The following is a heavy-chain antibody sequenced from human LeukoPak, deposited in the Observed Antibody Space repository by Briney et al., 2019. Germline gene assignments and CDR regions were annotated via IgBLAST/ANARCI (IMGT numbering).Heavy chain of an antibody. Sequence: SETLSLTCTVSVGSISSYYWSWIRQPPGKGLEWIGYIYYSGSTNYNPSLKSRVTISVDTSKNQFSLKLSSVTAADTAVYYCARMCSSTSCYAPDAFDIWGQGTMVTVSS. CDR2: IYYSGST. CDR3: ARMCSSTSCYAPDAFDI. D-gene: IGHD2-2*01. V-gene: IGHV4-59*08. J-gene: IGHJ3*02. CDR1: VGSISSYY.